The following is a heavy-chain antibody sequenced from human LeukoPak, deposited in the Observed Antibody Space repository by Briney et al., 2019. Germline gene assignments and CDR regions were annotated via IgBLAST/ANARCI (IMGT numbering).Heavy chain of an antibody. CDR3: ARFTYCGGDCYSDYFDY. D-gene: IGHD2-21*02. CDR1: GGTFISYA. Sequence: SVKVSCKASGGTFISYAISWVRQAPGQGLEWMGGIIPIFGTANYAQKFQGRVTITADESTSTAYMELSSLRSEDTAVYYCARFTYCGGDCYSDYFDYWGQGTLVTVSS. CDR2: IIPIFGTA. V-gene: IGHV1-69*01. J-gene: IGHJ4*02.